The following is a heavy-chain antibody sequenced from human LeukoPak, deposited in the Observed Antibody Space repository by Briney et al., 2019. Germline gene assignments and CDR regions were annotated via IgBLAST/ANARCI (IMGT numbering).Heavy chain of an antibody. CDR3: AREIGLDYFDY. CDR2: ISYDGSNK. Sequence: GGSLRLSCAASGFTFSSYSMNWVRQAPGKGLEWVAVISYDGSNKYYADSVKGRFTISRDNSKNTLYLQMNSLRAEDTAVYYCAREIGLDYFDYWGQGTLVTVSS. D-gene: IGHD3-16*01. V-gene: IGHV3-30*03. J-gene: IGHJ4*02. CDR1: GFTFSSYS.